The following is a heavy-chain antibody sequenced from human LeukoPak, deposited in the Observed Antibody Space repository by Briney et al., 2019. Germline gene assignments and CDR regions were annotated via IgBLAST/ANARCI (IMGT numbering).Heavy chain of an antibody. CDR3: AISRIYSSSWLDP. CDR1: GFTFSNAW. CDR2: IKSKTDGGTT. J-gene: IGHJ5*02. D-gene: IGHD6-13*01. V-gene: IGHV3-15*01. Sequence: PGGSLRLSCAASGFTFSNAWMTWVRQAPGKGLEWVGRIKSKTDGGTTDYAAPVKGRFTISRDDSQNTLYLQMNSLVTEDTAVYYCAISRIYSSSWLDPWGQGTLVTVSS.